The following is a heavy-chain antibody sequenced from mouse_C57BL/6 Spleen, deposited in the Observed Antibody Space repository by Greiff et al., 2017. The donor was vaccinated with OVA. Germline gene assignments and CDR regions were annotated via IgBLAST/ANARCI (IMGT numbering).Heavy chain of an antibody. V-gene: IGHV1-82*01. Sequence: QVQLQQSGPELVKPGASVKISCKASGYAFSSYWMNWVKQRPGKGLEWIGRIYPGDGDTNYNGKFKGKATRTADKSSSTAYMQLSSLTSADSAVYFCARRLVTGVAHWYFDVWGTGTTVTVSS. CDR3: ARRLVTGVAHWYFDV. D-gene: IGHD1-1*01. J-gene: IGHJ1*03. CDR1: GYAFSSYW. CDR2: IYPGDGDT.